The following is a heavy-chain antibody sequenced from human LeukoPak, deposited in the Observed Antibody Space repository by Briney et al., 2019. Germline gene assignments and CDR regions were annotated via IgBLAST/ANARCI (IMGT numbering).Heavy chain of an antibody. D-gene: IGHD2-15*01. Sequence: GGSLRLSCAASGFTFSSYGMHWVRQAPGKGLEWVAFIRYDGSNKYYADSVKGRFTISRDNSKNTLYLQMNSLRAEDTAVYYCAKDATYCSGGSCAYYYYYYMDVWGKGTTVTISS. V-gene: IGHV3-30*02. CDR1: GFTFSSYG. CDR2: IRYDGSNK. CDR3: AKDATYCSGGSCAYYYYYYMDV. J-gene: IGHJ6*03.